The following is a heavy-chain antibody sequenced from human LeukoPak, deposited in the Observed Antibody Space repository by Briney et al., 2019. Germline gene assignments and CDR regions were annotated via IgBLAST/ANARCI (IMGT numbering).Heavy chain of an antibody. CDR1: GGSISSSSYY. J-gene: IGHJ2*01. D-gene: IGHD3-10*01. V-gene: IGHV4-39*01. Sequence: SETLSLTCTVSGGSISSSSYYWGWIRQPPGKGLEWIGSIYYSGSTYYNPSLKSRVTISVDTSKNQFSLKLSSVTAADTAVYYCARGDGTYYYWYFDLWGRGTLVTVSS. CDR3: ARGDGTYYYWYFDL. CDR2: IYYSGST.